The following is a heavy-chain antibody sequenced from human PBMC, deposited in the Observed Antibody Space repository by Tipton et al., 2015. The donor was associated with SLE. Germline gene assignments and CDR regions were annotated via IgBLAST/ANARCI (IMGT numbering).Heavy chain of an antibody. Sequence: TLSLTCTVSGGSISSSIYYWGWIRQAPGKGLESIGNIYYSGSTYYNPSLKSRVTISVDTSKNQFSLELNSVTAADTAVYFCAREGGYAGSGSYGTVWGQGTTVTVSS. CDR1: GGSISSSIYY. CDR2: IYYSGST. V-gene: IGHV4-39*07. J-gene: IGHJ6*02. D-gene: IGHD3-10*01. CDR3: AREGGYAGSGSYGTV.